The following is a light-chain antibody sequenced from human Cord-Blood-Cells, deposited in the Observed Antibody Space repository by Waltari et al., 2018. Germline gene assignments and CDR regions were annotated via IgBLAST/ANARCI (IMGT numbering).Light chain of an antibody. J-gene: IGLJ1*01. Sequence: QSALPQPRSVSGSPGQSVTISCTGTSSDVGGYNYVSWYQQHPGKAPKLMIYDVSKRPSGVPDRFSGSKSGNTASLTISGLQAEDDADYYCCSYAGSYTFDVFGTGTKVTVL. V-gene: IGLV2-11*01. CDR3: CSYAGSYTFDV. CDR2: DVS. CDR1: SSDVGGYNY.